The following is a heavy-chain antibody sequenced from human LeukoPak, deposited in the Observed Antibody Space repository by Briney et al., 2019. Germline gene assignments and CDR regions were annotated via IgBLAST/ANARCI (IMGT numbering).Heavy chain of an antibody. V-gene: IGHV4-31*03. J-gene: IGHJ6*02. Sequence: SETLSLTCTVSGGSISSGGYYWSWIRQHPGKGLEWIGYIYYSGSTYYNPSLKSRVTISVDTSKNQFSLKLSSVTAADTAVYYCARGGAYCGGDCYYYYGMDVWGQGTTVTVSS. CDR2: IYYSGST. D-gene: IGHD2-21*02. CDR3: ARGGAYCGGDCYYYYGMDV. CDR1: GGSISSGGYY.